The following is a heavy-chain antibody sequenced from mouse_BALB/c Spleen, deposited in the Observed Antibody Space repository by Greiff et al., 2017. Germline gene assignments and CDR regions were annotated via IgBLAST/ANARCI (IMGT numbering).Heavy chain of an antibody. Sequence: VQLKQSGTVLARPGASVKMSCKASGYTFTSYWMHWVKQRPGQGLEWIGAIYPGNSDTSYNQKFKGKAKLTAVTSTSTAYMELSSLTNEDSAVYYCTRVTTATEAMDYWGQGTSVTVSS. CDR1: GYTFTSYW. CDR3: TRVTTATEAMDY. D-gene: IGHD1-2*01. V-gene: IGHV1-5*01. J-gene: IGHJ4*01. CDR2: IYPGNSDT.